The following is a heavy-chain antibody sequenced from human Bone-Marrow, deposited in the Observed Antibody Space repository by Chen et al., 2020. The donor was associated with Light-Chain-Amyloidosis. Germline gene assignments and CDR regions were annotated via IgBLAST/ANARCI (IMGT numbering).Heavy chain of an antibody. CDR2: IYPDDSDA. J-gene: IGHJ4*02. V-gene: IGHV5-51*01. CDR3: ARRRDGYNFDY. CDR1: GYTFPNYW. D-gene: IGHD5-12*01. Sequence: EVQLEQSGPEVKKPGESLKISCKGSGYTFPNYWIGWVRQMPGKGLEWMGVIYPDDSDARYSPSFEGQVTISADKSITTAYLQWRSLKASDTAMYYCARRRDGYNFDYLGQGTLVNVSS.